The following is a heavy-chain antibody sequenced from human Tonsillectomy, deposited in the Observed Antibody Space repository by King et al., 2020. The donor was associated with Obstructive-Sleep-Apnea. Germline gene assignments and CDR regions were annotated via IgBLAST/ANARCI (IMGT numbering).Heavy chain of an antibody. V-gene: IGHV3-23*04. D-gene: IGHD2-2*01. CDR1: GFTFDNYA. Sequence: EVQLVESGGGLVQPGGSLRLSCAASGFTFDNYAMTWVRQAPGKGLEWISGTSGSGGSTYYADSVRGRFTISRDNPKNTLYLQMNNLRAEDTATYYCAKDQAVVPSALDYWGQGTLVTVSS. J-gene: IGHJ4*02. CDR3: AKDQAVVPSALDY. CDR2: TSGSGGST.